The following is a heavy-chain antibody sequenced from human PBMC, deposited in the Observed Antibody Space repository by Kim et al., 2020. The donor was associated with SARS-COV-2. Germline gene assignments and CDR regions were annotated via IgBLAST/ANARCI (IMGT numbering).Heavy chain of an antibody. D-gene: IGHD6-19*01. J-gene: IGHJ4*02. V-gene: IGHV3-23*01. CDR3: AKDTVAVAGGDFDY. Sequence: ADSVKGRFTISRDNSKNTLYLQMNSLRAEDTAVYYCAKDTVAVAGGDFDYWGQGTLVTVSS.